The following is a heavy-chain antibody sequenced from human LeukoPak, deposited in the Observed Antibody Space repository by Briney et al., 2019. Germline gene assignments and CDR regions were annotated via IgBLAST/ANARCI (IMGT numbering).Heavy chain of an antibody. D-gene: IGHD4-23*01. Sequence: SETLSLTCTVSGGSISSYYWSWIRQPPGKGLEWIGYIYYSGGTNYKSSLKSRVTISVDTSKNQFSLKLSSVTAADTAVYYCARGGNFWFDPWGQGTLVTVSS. J-gene: IGHJ5*02. V-gene: IGHV4-59*01. CDR2: IYYSGGT. CDR3: ARGGNFWFDP. CDR1: GGSISSYY.